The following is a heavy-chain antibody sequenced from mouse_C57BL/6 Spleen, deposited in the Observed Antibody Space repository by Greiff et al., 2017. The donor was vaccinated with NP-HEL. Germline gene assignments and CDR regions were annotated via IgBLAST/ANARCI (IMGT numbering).Heavy chain of an antibody. CDR2: IDPSDSYT. D-gene: IGHD1-1*02. CDR3: ARGGRAWSYFDY. V-gene: IGHV1-50*01. CDR1: GYTFTSYW. Sequence: QVQLQQPGAELVKPGASVKLSCKASGYTFTSYWMQWVKQRPGQGLEWIGEIDPSDSYTNYNQKFKGKATLSVDTSSSTAYMQLSSLTSEDSAVYYCARGGRAWSYFDYWGQGTTLTVSS. J-gene: IGHJ2*01.